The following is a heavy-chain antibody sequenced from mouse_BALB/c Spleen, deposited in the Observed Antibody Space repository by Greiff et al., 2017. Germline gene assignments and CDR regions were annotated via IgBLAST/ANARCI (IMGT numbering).Heavy chain of an antibody. CDR3: ARDWDGGDY. Sequence: EVKLVESGGGLVQPGGSLRLSCATSGFTFTDYYMSWVRQPPGKALEWLGFIRNKANGYTTEYSASVKGRFTISRDNSQSILYLQMNTLRAEDSATYYCARDWDGGDYWGQGTTLTVSS. CDR1: GFTFTDYY. CDR2: IRNKANGYTT. V-gene: IGHV7-3*02. D-gene: IGHD4-1*01. J-gene: IGHJ2*01.